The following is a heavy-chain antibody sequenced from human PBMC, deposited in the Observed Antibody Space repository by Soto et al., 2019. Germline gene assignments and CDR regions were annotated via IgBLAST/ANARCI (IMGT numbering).Heavy chain of an antibody. J-gene: IGHJ6*02. CDR3: ARGGGRCSSNSCYTNPPFYYGMDV. CDR1: GGSISSGDHY. V-gene: IGHV4-30-4*01. CDR2: IYYSGGT. D-gene: IGHD2-2*01. Sequence: SETLSLTCTVSGGSISSGDHYWSWIRQPPGKGLEWIGYIYYSGGTDYNPSLKSRVSISIDTSKNQFSLKLSSVTAADTAVYYCARGGGRCSSNSCYTNPPFYYGMDVWGQGTTVTVSS.